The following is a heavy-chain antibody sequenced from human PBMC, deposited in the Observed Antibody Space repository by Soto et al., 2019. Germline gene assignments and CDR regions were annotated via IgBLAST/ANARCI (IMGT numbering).Heavy chain of an antibody. D-gene: IGHD2-15*01. CDR3: ASLSSTRILAY. Sequence: KSSETLSLTCTVSGGSISSGGYYWSWIRQHPGKGLEWIGYIYYSGSTYYNPSLKSRVTISVDTSKNQFSLKLSSVTAVDTAVYYCASLSSTRILAYWGQGTLVTVSS. J-gene: IGHJ4*02. V-gene: IGHV4-31*03. CDR1: GGSISSGGYY. CDR2: IYYSGST.